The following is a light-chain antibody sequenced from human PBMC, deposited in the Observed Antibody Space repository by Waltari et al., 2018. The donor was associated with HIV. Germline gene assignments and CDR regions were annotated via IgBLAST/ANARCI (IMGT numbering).Light chain of an antibody. CDR2: EVS. CDR1: SSDVGGYNL. V-gene: IGLV2-23*02. CDR3: CAYAGSTTYVI. J-gene: IGLJ2*01. Sequence: QSALTQPASVSGSPGQSITISCTGTSSDVGGYNLVSWYQQHPGKAPIPMIYEVSKRPSVFSNRFAGSKSGNTASLTISGLQAEDEADYYCCAYAGSTTYVIFGGGTKLTVL.